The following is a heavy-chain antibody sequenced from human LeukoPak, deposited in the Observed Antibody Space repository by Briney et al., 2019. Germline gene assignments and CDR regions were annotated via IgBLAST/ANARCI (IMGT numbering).Heavy chain of an antibody. D-gene: IGHD3-10*01. J-gene: IGHJ4*02. CDR2: ISSKGGST. CDR1: GVTFSSHA. V-gene: IGHV3-64D*09. CDR3: VKGGSGRYQGDLGY. Sequence: GGSLRLSCSASGVTFSSHAMHWVRQGPGRGLEYVWVISSKGGSTYYADSVRGRFTISRDNSKNTLYLQMSSLRAEDTAVYYCVKGGSGRYQGDLGYWGQGTLVTVSS.